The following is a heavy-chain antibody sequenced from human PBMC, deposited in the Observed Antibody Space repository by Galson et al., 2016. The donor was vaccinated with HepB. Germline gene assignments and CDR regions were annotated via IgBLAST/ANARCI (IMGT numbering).Heavy chain of an antibody. CDR1: GFTFSTYP. V-gene: IGHV3-64*01. CDR2: ITSNGGDT. CDR3: ARRPPYYYHGVDV. Sequence: SLRLSCAASGFTFSTYPMHWVRQAPGKGLEYVSGITSNGGDTYYANSVKGRFTISRDNSKNTVYLQMGSLRAEDMAVYYCARRPPYYYHGVDVWGQGTTVTVSS. D-gene: IGHD6-6*01. J-gene: IGHJ6*02.